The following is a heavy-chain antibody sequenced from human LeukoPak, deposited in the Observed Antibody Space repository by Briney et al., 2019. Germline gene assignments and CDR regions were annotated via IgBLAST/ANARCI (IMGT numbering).Heavy chain of an antibody. CDR3: XRDYXSGGSXXXXWFDP. D-gene: IGHD2-15*01. V-gene: IGHV4-4*08. Sequence: PSETLSLTCTVSGGSISSYNWNWIRQPPGKGLEWIGRIYIRGSTNYNPSLESRVTISIDTSKNQFYLKLTSVAAADTAVYYCXRDYXSGGSXXXXWFDPWGQGTLVTVSS. CDR1: GGSISSYN. CDR2: IYIRGST. J-gene: IGHJ5*02.